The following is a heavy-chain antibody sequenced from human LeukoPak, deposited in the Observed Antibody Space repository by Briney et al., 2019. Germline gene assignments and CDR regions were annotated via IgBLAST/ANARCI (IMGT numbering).Heavy chain of an antibody. J-gene: IGHJ4*02. V-gene: IGHV1-69*04. CDR1: GGTFSSYA. CDR2: IIPILGIA. D-gene: IGHD6-13*01. CDR3: ARGRVTPSIAAAGTKVTAIQLFDY. Sequence: SVKVSCKASGGTFSSYAISWVRQAPGQGLEWMGRIIPILGIANYAQKFQGRVTITADKSTSTAYMELSSLRSEDTAVYYCARGRVTPSIAAAGTKVTAIQLFDYWGQGTLVTVSS.